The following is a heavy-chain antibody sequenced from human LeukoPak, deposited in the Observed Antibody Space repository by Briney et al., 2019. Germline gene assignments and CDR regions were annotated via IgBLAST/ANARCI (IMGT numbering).Heavy chain of an antibody. D-gene: IGHD3-10*01. CDR2: IQFSGST. Sequence: SETLSLTCIVPGGSISTNNNDWGWIRQPPGKGLEWIGIIQFSGSTYYNPSLKSRLTISVDTSKNHFSLKLSSVTAADTAVYYCARRPGLGSYSGFHYWGQGTLVTASS. CDR3: ARRPGLGSYSGFHY. CDR1: GGSISTNNND. V-gene: IGHV4-39*02. J-gene: IGHJ4*02.